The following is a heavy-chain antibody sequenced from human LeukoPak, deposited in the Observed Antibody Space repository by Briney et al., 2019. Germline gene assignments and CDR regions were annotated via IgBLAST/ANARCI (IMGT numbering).Heavy chain of an antibody. CDR2: LYSGSST. J-gene: IGHJ2*01. CDR1: GFTVSTNY. CDR3: ARVGDHFHWYLDL. V-gene: IGHV3-53*01. Sequence: GGSLRLSCAASGFTVSTNYMNWVRQAPGKGLEWVSILYSGSSTYYADSVEGRFTISRDSSKNTLFLQMNDLRAEDMAVYYCARVGDHFHWYLDLWGRGTLVTVSS. D-gene: IGHD3-3*02.